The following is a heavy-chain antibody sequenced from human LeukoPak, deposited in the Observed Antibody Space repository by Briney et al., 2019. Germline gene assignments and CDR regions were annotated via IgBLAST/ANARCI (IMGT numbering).Heavy chain of an antibody. Sequence: PGGSLKLSCAASGFTVSDCTMHWVRQASGKGLEWVGRIRSKANSYATAYAASVKGRFTIARDDSKNTAYLQMNSLKLEDTAVYYCTRTGIGVAARPGYYYGMDVWGQGTTVTVSS. J-gene: IGHJ6*02. CDR2: IRSKANSYAT. CDR1: GFTVSDCT. CDR3: TRTGIGVAARPGYYYGMDV. V-gene: IGHV3-73*01. D-gene: IGHD6-6*01.